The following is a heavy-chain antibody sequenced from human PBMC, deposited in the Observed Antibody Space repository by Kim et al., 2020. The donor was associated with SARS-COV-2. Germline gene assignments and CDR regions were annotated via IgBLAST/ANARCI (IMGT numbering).Heavy chain of an antibody. Sequence: GGSLRLSCAASRFTFSSYTMHWVRQAPGKGLEWVTLISYDGSDKYYADSVKGRFTISRDNSKNTLYLQMNSLRAEDTAVYYCARGNYGSGSYYTGGYFDYWGQGTLVTVSS. CDR2: ISYDGSDK. J-gene: IGHJ4*02. V-gene: IGHV3-30*04. CDR3: ARGNYGSGSYYTGGYFDY. CDR1: RFTFSSYT. D-gene: IGHD3-10*01.